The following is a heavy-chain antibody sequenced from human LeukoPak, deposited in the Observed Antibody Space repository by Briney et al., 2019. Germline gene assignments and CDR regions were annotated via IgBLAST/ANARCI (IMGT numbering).Heavy chain of an antibody. CDR2: LQGDGSNE. D-gene: IGHD2-21*02. V-gene: IGHV3-30*02. CDR1: GFTFDDYV. Sequence: GGSLRLSCAASGFTFDDYVMHWVRQAPGKGLEWVAYLQGDGSNEQYAYSVKGRFHISRDNSKNILYLQMNGLRAEDTALYYCAKDRCSQGDSCSYYYMDVWGKGTTVTISS. CDR3: AKDRCSQGDSCSYYYMDV. J-gene: IGHJ6*03.